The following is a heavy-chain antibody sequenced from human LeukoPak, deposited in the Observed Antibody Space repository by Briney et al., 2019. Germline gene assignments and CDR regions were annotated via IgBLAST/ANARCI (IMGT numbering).Heavy chain of an antibody. Sequence: GGSLRLSCAASGFTFSDYYMSWIRQAPGKGLEWVSYISSSGRTISYADSVKGRFTISRDNAKNSLYLQMNSLRAEDTAVYYCARVPATVTHRGNWFDPWGQGTLVTVSS. V-gene: IGHV3-11*04. CDR1: GFTFSDYY. J-gene: IGHJ5*02. D-gene: IGHD4-17*01. CDR2: ISSSGRTI. CDR3: ARVPATVTHRGNWFDP.